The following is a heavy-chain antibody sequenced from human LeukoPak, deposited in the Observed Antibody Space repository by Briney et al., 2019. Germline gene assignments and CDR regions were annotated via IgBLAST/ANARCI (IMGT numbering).Heavy chain of an antibody. J-gene: IGHJ4*02. D-gene: IGHD3-10*01. Sequence: GGSLRLSCAASGFTFSSYDMHWVRQATGKGLEWVSAVGTAGDTYYPGSVKGRFTISREIAKNSLYLQMNSLRAGDTAVYYCARSIGYGSGSLDYWGQGTPVTVSS. V-gene: IGHV3-13*01. CDR2: VGTAGDT. CDR1: GFTFSSYD. CDR3: ARSIGYGSGSLDY.